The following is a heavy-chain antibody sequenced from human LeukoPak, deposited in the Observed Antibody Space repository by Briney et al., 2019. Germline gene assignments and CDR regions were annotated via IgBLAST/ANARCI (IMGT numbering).Heavy chain of an antibody. V-gene: IGHV3-21*01. D-gene: IGHD4/OR15-4a*01. CDR2: ISSTSTYI. J-gene: IGHJ4*02. Sequence: GGSLRLSCAASGLTFSSYSMNWVRQAPGKGLEWVSSISSTSTYIYYADSLKGRFTISRDNAKNSLYLQMNSLRAEDTAVYYCARRAGAYSHPYDYWGQGTLVTVSS. CDR3: ARRAGAYSHPYDY. CDR1: GLTFSSYS.